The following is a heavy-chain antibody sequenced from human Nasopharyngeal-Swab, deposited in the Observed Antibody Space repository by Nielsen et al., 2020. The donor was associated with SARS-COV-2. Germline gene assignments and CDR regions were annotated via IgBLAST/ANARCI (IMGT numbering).Heavy chain of an antibody. D-gene: IGHD2-15*01. J-gene: IGHJ4*02. CDR2: IKQDGSEK. V-gene: IGHV3-7*01. CDR3: ARDLLLKPFYFDY. Sequence: IRQPPGKGLEWVANIKQDGSEKYYVDSVKGRFTISRDNAKNSLYLQMNSLRAEDTAVYYCARDLLLKPFYFDYWGQGTLVTVSS.